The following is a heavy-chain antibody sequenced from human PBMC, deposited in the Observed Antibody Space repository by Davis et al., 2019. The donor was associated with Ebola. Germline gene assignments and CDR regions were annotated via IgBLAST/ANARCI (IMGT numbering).Heavy chain of an antibody. CDR1: GFTFSSYW. J-gene: IGHJ6*02. D-gene: IGHD3-22*01. CDR2: IKQDGSEK. Sequence: GESLKISCAASGFTFSSYWMSWVRQAPGKGLEWVANIKQDGSEKYYADSVKGRFTISRDNSKNTLYLQMSSLRAEDTALYYCARGVDDSSGYFYNYGMDVWGQGTAVTVSS. V-gene: IGHV3-7*01. CDR3: ARGVDDSSGYFYNYGMDV.